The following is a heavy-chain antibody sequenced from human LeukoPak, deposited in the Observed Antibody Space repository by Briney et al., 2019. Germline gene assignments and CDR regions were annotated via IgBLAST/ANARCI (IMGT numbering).Heavy chain of an antibody. CDR3: ARGPGYCSGGSCYPYYYYGMDV. V-gene: IGHV4-34*01. Sequence: GSLRLSCAASGFTFSSYAMSWIRQPPGKGLEWIGEINHSGSTNYNPSLKSRVTISVDTSKNQFSLKLSSVTAADTAVYYCARGPGYCSGGSCYPYYYYGMDVWGQGTTVTVSS. CDR1: GFTFSSYA. CDR2: INHSGST. J-gene: IGHJ6*02. D-gene: IGHD2-15*01.